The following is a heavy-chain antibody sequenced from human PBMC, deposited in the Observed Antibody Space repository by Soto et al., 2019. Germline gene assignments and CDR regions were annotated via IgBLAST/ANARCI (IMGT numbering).Heavy chain of an antibody. CDR1: GFTFTSSA. CDR2: IVVGSGNT. D-gene: IGHD2-8*01. J-gene: IGHJ6*02. CDR3: ASDPYHVLMVNAPNLYGMDV. V-gene: IGHV1-58*01. Sequence: SLKVSCKASGFTFTSSAVQWVRQARGQRLEWIGWIVVGSGNTNYPQSLQGRLTLTTDTSTTTAYMELRSLRSDDTAVYYCASDPYHVLMVNAPNLYGMDVWGQGTTVTVSS.